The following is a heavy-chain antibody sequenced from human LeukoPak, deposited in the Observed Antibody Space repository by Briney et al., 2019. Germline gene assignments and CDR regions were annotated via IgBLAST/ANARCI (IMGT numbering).Heavy chain of an antibody. D-gene: IGHD3-22*01. CDR3: VGDRYSSYFDS. CDR2: IWYDGSNK. CDR1: GFTFSSYV. J-gene: IGHJ4*02. Sequence: PGGSLRLSCAASGFTFSSYVMHWVRQAPGKGLEWVAVIWYDGSNKDYADSVKGRFTISRDNSKNTLFLQMNSLRVDDTAVYYCVGDRYSSYFDSWGQGTLVTVSS. V-gene: IGHV3-33*01.